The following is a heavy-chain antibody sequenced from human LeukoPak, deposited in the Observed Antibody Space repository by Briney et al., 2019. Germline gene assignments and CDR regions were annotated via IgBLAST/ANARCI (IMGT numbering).Heavy chain of an antibody. CDR1: GYTFTSYY. Sequence: ASVKVSCKASGYTFTSYYMHWVRRAPGQGLEWMGIINPSGGSTSYAQKFQGRVTMTRDMSTSTVYMELSSLRSEDTAVYYCARTFWGGSYWFDPWGQGTLVTVSS. CDR2: INPSGGST. J-gene: IGHJ5*02. V-gene: IGHV1-46*01. CDR3: ARTFWGGSYWFDP. D-gene: IGHD1-26*01.